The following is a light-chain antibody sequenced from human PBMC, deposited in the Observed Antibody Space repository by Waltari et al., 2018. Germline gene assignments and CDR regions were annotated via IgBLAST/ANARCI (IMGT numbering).Light chain of an antibody. CDR2: DFN. J-gene: IGLJ2*01. CDR1: NFNVGNHY. V-gene: IGLV1-51*01. CDR3: GSWDTSLNLGA. Sequence: QSLLTQPPSVSAAPGQKVTISCAGGNFNVGNHYVSWYQVFPGTAPRLLIYDFNRRPSGMPDRFSGSKSGTSATLEITGLQTGDEALYYCGSWDTSLNLGAFGGGTQLTVL.